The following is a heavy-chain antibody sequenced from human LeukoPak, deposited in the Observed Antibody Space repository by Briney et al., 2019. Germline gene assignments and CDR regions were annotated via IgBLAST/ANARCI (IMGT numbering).Heavy chain of an antibody. V-gene: IGHV4-4*07. J-gene: IGHJ6*03. D-gene: IGHD3-10*01. Sequence: SETLSLTCTVSGGSISSYYWSWIRQPAGKGLEWIGRIYTSGGTNYDPSLKSRVTMSVDTSKNQFSLKLSSVTAADTAVYYCARIYGSGGGAFYYYYMDVWGKGTTVTVSS. CDR2: IYTSGGT. CDR3: ARIYGSGGGAFYYYYMDV. CDR1: GGSISSYY.